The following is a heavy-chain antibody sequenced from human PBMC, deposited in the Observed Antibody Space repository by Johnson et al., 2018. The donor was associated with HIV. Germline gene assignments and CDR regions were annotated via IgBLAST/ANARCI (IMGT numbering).Heavy chain of an antibody. CDR2: INWNGGST. Sequence: VQLVESGGGVVRPGGSLRLSCAASGFTFDDYGMSWVRQAPGKGLEWVSGINWNGGSTGYADSVKGRFTVSRDTAKRSLYLQLSNLRAEDTALYYCATLTVRSRAFDIWGQGTMVTVSS. D-gene: IGHD4-17*01. CDR1: GFTFDDYG. CDR3: ATLTVRSRAFDI. J-gene: IGHJ3*02. V-gene: IGHV3-20*04.